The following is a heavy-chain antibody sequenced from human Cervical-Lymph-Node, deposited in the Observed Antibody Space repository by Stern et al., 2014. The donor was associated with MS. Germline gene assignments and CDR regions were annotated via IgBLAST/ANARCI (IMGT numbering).Heavy chain of an antibody. CDR1: GYTFTDYW. Sequence: VQLVESGAEVRKPGESLKISCKASGYTFTDYWIGWVRQMPGQGLEWMGIIYPRDSDITYSPAFQGQVTISADLHFRTPYLQRGSLRASDTAIYYCARRMPPDYWGQGTLVTVSS. CDR3: ARRMPPDY. V-gene: IGHV5-51*04. CDR2: IYPRDSDI. D-gene: IGHD2-2*01. J-gene: IGHJ4*02.